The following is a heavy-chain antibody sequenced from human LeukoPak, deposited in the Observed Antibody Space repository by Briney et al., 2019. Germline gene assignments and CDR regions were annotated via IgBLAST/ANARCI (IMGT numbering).Heavy chain of an antibody. J-gene: IGHJ1*01. Sequence: ASVKVSCKASGYTFTGYYMHWVRQAPGHGLEWMGWINPDGGGTNYGKNFQGRVTMTRDTSISIVYMEVNRLRSDDTAVYYCARVKERTKATIPDYFQHWGQGTLVTVSS. CDR1: GYTFTGYY. V-gene: IGHV1-2*02. CDR3: ARVKERTKATIPDYFQH. D-gene: IGHD4-17*01. CDR2: INPDGGGT.